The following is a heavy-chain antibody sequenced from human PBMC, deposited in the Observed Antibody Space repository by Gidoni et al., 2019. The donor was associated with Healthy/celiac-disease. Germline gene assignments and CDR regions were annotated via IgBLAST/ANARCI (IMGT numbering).Heavy chain of an antibody. Sequence: EVQLLESGGGLVQPGVSLRLSGAASGFTFRSYAMGWVRQAPGKGLEWVSAISGSGGSTYYADSVKGRFTISRDNSKNTLYLQMNSLRAEDTAVYYCAKFSSSWYSGSDYWGQGTLVTVSS. CDR3: AKFSSSWYSGSDY. CDR1: GFTFRSYA. D-gene: IGHD6-13*01. J-gene: IGHJ4*02. V-gene: IGHV3-23*01. CDR2: ISGSGGST.